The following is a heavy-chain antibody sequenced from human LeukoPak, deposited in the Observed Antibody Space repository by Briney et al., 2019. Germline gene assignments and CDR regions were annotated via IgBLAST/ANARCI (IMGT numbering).Heavy chain of an antibody. CDR2: IYSGGST. Sequence: GGSLRLSCAASGFTVSSNYMSWVRQAPGKGLEWVSVIYSGGSTYYADSVKGRFTISRDNAKNSLYLQMNSLRAEDTAVYYCATPYGDDAFDIWGQGTMVTVSS. D-gene: IGHD4-17*01. CDR1: GFTVSSNY. J-gene: IGHJ3*02. V-gene: IGHV3-53*01. CDR3: ATPYGDDAFDI.